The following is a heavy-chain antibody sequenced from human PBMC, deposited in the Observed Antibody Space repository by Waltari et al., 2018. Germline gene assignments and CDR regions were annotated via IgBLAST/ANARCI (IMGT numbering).Heavy chain of an antibody. D-gene: IGHD3-9*01. CDR1: GYTFTAGY. CDR2: INIYCDDK. J-gene: IGHJ4*02. V-gene: IGHV1-2*02. Sequence: QVQLVQSGAEVKKPGASVKVSCKASGYTFTAGYMHWVRRAPGQGLEWMGRINIYCDDKDFETQCQGRLTMTRDTSISTAYMELSGLRSDDTALYYCARDRYDILTGYYDGKTFDYWGQGTLVTVSS. CDR3: ARDRYDILTGYYDGKTFDY.